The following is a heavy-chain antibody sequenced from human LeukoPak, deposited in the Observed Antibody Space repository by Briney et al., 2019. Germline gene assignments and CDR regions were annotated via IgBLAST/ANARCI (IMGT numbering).Heavy chain of an antibody. CDR1: GFTFSSYG. CDR2: IMSSSSTI. CDR3: ARRRGLFDY. V-gene: IGHV3-48*02. Sequence: GGSLRLSCVASGFTFSSYGMHWVRQAPGKGLEWVAYIMSSSSTIYYADSVKGRFTISRDNAKNSLYLQMNSLRDEDTAVYYCARRRGLFDYWGQGTLVTVSS. J-gene: IGHJ4*02.